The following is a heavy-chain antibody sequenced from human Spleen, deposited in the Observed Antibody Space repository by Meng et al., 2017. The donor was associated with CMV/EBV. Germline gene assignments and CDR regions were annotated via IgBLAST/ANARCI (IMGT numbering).Heavy chain of an antibody. D-gene: IGHD3-22*01. CDR2: INHSGST. J-gene: IGHJ4*02. Sequence: CAVYGGSFSDYYWGWIRQPPGKGLEWIGEINHSGSTNYNPSLKSRVTISVDTSKKQISVKLSSVTAADTAVYYCARLMIESSSFDYWGQGTLVTVSS. V-gene: IGHV4-34*01. CDR3: ARLMIESSSFDY. CDR1: GGSFSDYY.